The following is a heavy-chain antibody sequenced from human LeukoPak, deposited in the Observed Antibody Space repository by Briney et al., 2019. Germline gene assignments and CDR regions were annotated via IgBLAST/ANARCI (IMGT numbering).Heavy chain of an antibody. D-gene: IGHD2-21*02. Sequence: PSETLSLTCTVSGGSISSSSYYWSWIRQPPGKGLEWIGYIYYSGSTNYNPSLKSRVTISVDTSKNQFSLKLSSVTAADTAVYYCARHLGIMGGDYGFDYWGQGTLVTVSS. CDR3: ARHLGIMGGDYGFDY. CDR1: GGSISSSSYY. V-gene: IGHV4-61*05. J-gene: IGHJ4*02. CDR2: IYYSGST.